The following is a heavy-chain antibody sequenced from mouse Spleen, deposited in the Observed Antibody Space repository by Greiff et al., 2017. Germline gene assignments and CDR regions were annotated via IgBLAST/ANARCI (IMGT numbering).Heavy chain of an antibody. CDR3: AREGTLFAY. Sequence: DVQLQESGPGLVKPSQSLSLTCSVTGYSITSGYYWNWIRQFPGNKLEWMGYISYDGSNNYNPSLKNRISITRDTSKNQFFLKLNSVTTEDTATYYCAREGTLFAYWGQGTLVTVSA. V-gene: IGHV3-6*01. J-gene: IGHJ3*01. CDR1: GYSITSGYY. CDR2: ISYDGSN.